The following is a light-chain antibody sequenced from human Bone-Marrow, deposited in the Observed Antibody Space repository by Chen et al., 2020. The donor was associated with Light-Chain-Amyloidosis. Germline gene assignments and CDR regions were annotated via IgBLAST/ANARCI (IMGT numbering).Light chain of an antibody. CDR1: NIGSTS. CDR3: QVWDRSSDRPV. V-gene: IGLV3-21*02. CDR2: DDS. Sequence: SYVLTQPSSVSVAPGQTATIACGGNNIGSTSVPWYQQTPGQAPLLVVYDDSDRPSGIPGRLSGCNSGNTATLTISRVEAGEEADYYCQVWDRSSDRPVFGGGTKLTVL. J-gene: IGLJ3*02.